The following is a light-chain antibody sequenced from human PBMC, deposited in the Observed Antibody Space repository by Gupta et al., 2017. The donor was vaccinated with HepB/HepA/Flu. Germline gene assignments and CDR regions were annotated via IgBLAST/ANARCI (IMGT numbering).Light chain of an antibody. CDR1: QTIGSW. J-gene: IGKJ1*01. V-gene: IGKV1-5*03. CDR2: QAS. CDR3: QQYNSWPWT. Sequence: DIQLTQSPSTLSASVGDRVTITCRASQTIGSWLAWYQQRPGKAPNLLIYQASGLESGVPSRFSGSGSETEFTLTISRLQPDDFARYYCQQYNSWPWTFGQGTKLEIK.